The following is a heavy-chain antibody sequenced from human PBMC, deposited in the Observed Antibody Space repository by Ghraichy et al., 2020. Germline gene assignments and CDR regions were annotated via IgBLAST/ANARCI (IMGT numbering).Heavy chain of an antibody. CDR2: ISASGGST. Sequence: LSLTCAASGFTFSSYAMSWVRQAPGKGLEWVSGISASGGSTYYADSVKGRFTISRDPSKNTLYLQMNSLRAEDTAVYHCAKPAVAGPLYYYMDVWGKGTTVTVSS. CDR1: GFTFSSYA. CDR3: AKPAVAGPLYYYMDV. V-gene: IGHV3-23*01. J-gene: IGHJ6*03. D-gene: IGHD6-19*01.